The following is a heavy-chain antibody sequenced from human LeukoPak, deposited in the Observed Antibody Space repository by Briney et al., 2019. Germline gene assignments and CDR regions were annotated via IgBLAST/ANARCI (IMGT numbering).Heavy chain of an antibody. CDR2: ISWNSGSI. D-gene: IGHD6-13*01. J-gene: IGHJ4*02. Sequence: GRSLRLSCAASGFTFDDYAMHWVRQAPGKGLEWVSGISWNSGSIGYADSVKGRFTISRDNAKNSLYLQMNSLRAEDTALYYCAKDIASSWYVGYSSPLDYWGQGTLVTVSS. CDR1: GFTFDDYA. CDR3: AKDIASSWYVGYSSPLDY. V-gene: IGHV3-9*01.